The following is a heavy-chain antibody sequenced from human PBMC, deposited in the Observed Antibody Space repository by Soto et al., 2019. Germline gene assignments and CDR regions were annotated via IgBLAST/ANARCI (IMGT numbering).Heavy chain of an antibody. CDR1: GFTFSTYT. Sequence: GGSLRLSCAASGFTFSTYTMNWVHQAPGKGLEWISSISSGSSYIYYAGSVKGRFTISRDNAKNSLFLQMNSLRADDTAVYYCARDILSGGAYPDSWGQGTKVTVSS. CDR3: ARDILSGGAYPDS. D-gene: IGHD3-10*01. CDR2: ISSGSSYI. J-gene: IGHJ5*01. V-gene: IGHV3-21*01.